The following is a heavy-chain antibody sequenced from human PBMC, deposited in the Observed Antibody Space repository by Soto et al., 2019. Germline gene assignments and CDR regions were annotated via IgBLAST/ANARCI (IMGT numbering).Heavy chain of an antibody. CDR2: ISYDGSNK. CDR1: GFTFSSYG. CDR3: AKEAYYYDSSGYYFEY. J-gene: IGHJ4*02. Sequence: GGSLRLSCAASGFTFSSYGMHWVRQAPGKGLEWVAVISYDGSNKYYADSVKGRFTISRDNSKNTLYLQMNSLRAEDTAVYYCAKEAYYYDSSGYYFEYWGQGTLVTVSS. D-gene: IGHD3-22*01. V-gene: IGHV3-30*18.